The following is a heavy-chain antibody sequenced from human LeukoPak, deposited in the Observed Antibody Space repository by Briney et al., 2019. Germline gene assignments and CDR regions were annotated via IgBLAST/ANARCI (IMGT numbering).Heavy chain of an antibody. CDR1: GYTFTGYY. D-gene: IGHD5-24*01. V-gene: IGHV1-18*04. Sequence: ASVKVSCKASGYTFTGYYMHWVRQAPGQGLEWMGWISGYNGNTNYAQKFQGRVTMTTDTSTSIVYMELRSLRSDDTAVYYCARDWEMATIVWYFDYWGQGTLVTVSS. J-gene: IGHJ4*02. CDR3: ARDWEMATIVWYFDY. CDR2: ISGYNGNT.